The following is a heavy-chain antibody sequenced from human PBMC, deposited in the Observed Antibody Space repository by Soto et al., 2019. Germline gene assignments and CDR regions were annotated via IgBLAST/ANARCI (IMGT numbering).Heavy chain of an antibody. J-gene: IGHJ4*02. Sequence: QVQLVQSGAEVRKPGASVKVSCKASGYTFTSYPIHWVRQAPGQRLEWMGWINPANGNTEYSQNFQGRVTITRDTSAPTAYMELSSLRSEDTAVYYCARDKYYGSGTYNYFDYWGQGTLVTVSS. CDR2: INPANGNT. V-gene: IGHV1-3*01. CDR1: GYTFTSYP. CDR3: ARDKYYGSGTYNYFDY. D-gene: IGHD3-10*01.